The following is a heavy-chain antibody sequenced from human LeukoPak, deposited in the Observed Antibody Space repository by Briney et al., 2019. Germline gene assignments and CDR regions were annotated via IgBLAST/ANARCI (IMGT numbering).Heavy chain of an antibody. D-gene: IGHD6-6*01. CDR2: IYTSGST. J-gene: IGHJ6*02. V-gene: IGHV4-4*07. Sequence: SETLSLTCTVSGGSISSYYWSWIRQPAGKGLEWIGRIYTSGSTNYNPSLKSRVTMSVDTSKNQFSLKLSSVTAADTAVYYCARGGRTCSSSSVGLPSRYYYYGMDVWGQGTTVTVS. CDR1: GGSISSYY. CDR3: ARGGRTCSSSSVGLPSRYYYYGMDV.